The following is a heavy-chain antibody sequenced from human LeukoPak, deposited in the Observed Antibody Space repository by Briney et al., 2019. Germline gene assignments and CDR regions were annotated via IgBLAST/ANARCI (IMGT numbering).Heavy chain of an antibody. D-gene: IGHD4-17*01. CDR2: INWNGGST. CDR1: GFTLSSYA. CDR3: VKASTTDDFDY. J-gene: IGHJ4*02. V-gene: IGHV3-20*04. Sequence: GGSLRLSCAASGFTLSSYAMSWVRQAPGKGLEWVSGINWNGGSTGYADSVKGRFTISRDNAKNSLYLQMNSLRAEDTALYYCVKASTTDDFDYWGQGTLVTVSS.